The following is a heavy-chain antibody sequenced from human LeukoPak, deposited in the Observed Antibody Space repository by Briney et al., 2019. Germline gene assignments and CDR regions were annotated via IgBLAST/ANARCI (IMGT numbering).Heavy chain of an antibody. CDR2: ISGSGGST. V-gene: IGHV3-23*01. CDR3: AKDRAGGAGTRFDY. D-gene: IGHD6-19*01. CDR1: GFTFSSYA. Sequence: GGSLRLSCAASGFTFSSYAMSWARQAPGKGLEWVSPISGSGGSTYYADSVKGRFTISRDNSKNTLYPQMNSLRAEDTAVYYCAKDRAGGAGTRFDYWGQGTLVTVSS. J-gene: IGHJ4*02.